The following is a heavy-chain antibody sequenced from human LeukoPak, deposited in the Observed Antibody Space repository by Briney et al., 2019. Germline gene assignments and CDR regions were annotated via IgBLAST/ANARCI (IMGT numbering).Heavy chain of an antibody. CDR2: IYSGGST. Sequence: GGSLRPSCATSGFTVSSNYMSWVRQAPGKGLEWVSVIYSGGSTYYADSVKGRFTISRDNSKNTLYLQMNSLRAEDTAVYYCARVGTWATRSWYFDLWGRGTLVTVSS. CDR1: GFTVSSNY. V-gene: IGHV3-53*01. CDR3: ARVGTWATRSWYFDL. D-gene: IGHD7-27*01. J-gene: IGHJ2*01.